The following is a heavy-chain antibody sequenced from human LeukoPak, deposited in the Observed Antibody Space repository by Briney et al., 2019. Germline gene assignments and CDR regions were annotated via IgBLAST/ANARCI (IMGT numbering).Heavy chain of an antibody. CDR1: GFSIDGYG. D-gene: IGHD6-19*01. V-gene: IGHV3-20*04. CDR3: ARGRVGRRFSSGWYKAPFDY. CDR2: INWNGGST. Sequence: GGSLRLSCAASGFSIDGYGMSWVRQAPGKGLEWVSGINWNGGSTGYADSVKGRFTISRDNAKNSLYLQMNSLRVEDTALYYCARGRVGRRFSSGWYKAPFDYWGQGTLVTVSS. J-gene: IGHJ4*02.